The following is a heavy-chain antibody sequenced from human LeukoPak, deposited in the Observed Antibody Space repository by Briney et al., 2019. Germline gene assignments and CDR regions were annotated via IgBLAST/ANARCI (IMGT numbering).Heavy chain of an antibody. D-gene: IGHD2-8*01. CDR2: IYHTGTT. J-gene: IGHJ3*01. V-gene: IGHV4-38-2*02. CDR1: GYSISTGNY. CDR3: ARGPEMVYITHAAFDF. Sequence: PSGTLSLTCSVSGYSISTGNYWGWIRQPPGKGLEWIGRIYHTGTTSYNPSLKSRFTISVDTSKNQFSLKLRSVTAADTAVFFCARGPEMVYITHAAFDFWGQGTRVTVSS.